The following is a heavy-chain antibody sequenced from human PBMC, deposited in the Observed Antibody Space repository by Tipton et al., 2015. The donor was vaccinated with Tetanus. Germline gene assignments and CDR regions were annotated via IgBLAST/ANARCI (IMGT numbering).Heavy chain of an antibody. J-gene: IGHJ4*01. CDR3: ARHSSGYFTFFHY. CDR2: VYESGDT. D-gene: IGHD3-22*01. CDR1: GDSISSNTYY. Sequence: LSLTCAVSGDSISSNTYYWGWIRQPPGKGLEWIGSVYESGDTYYNPSLKSRITISVDTSKNHFSLKLTSVTATDSAVYYCARHSSGYFTFFHYWGPGTLVTVSS. V-gene: IGHV4-39*01.